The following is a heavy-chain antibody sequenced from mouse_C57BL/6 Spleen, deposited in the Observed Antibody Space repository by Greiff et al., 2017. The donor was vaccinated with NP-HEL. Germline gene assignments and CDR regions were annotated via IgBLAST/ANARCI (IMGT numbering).Heavy chain of an antibody. CDR3: ARDDGYYDY. Sequence: EVKLMESGGGLVKPGGSLKLSCAASGFTFSDYGMHWVRQAPEKGLEWVSYISSGSSTIYYADTVKGRFTISRDNATNTLFLQMTSLRSEDTAMYYCARDDGYYDYWGQGTTLTVSS. V-gene: IGHV5-17*01. J-gene: IGHJ2*01. D-gene: IGHD2-3*01. CDR1: GFTFSDYG. CDR2: ISSGSSTI.